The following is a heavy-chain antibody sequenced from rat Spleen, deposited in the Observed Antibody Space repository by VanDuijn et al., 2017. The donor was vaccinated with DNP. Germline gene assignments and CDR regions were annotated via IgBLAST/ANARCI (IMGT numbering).Heavy chain of an antibody. D-gene: IGHD1-12*02. CDR2: ISTNGGST. CDR1: GFTFSHYG. CDR3: TTGGYYDGSYPFGY. Sequence: EVQLVESGGALVQPGRSLKLSCAASGFTFSHYGMAWVRQAPKKGLEWVATISTNGGSTYYRDSVKGRFTISRDNAQSTLYLQMDSLRSEDTATYYCTTGGYYDGSYPFGYWGQGVMVTVSP. V-gene: IGHV5-27*01. J-gene: IGHJ2*01.